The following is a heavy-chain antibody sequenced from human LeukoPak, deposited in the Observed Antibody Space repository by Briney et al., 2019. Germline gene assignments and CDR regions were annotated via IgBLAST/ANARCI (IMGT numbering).Heavy chain of an antibody. V-gene: IGHV1-46*01. D-gene: IGHD6-13*01. CDR3: ARDQQEFRQTLDAFDI. CDR2: INPSGGST. Sequence: ASVKVSCKASGYTFTSYYMHWVRQAPGQGLEWMGIINPSGGSTSYAQKFQGRVTITADESTSTAYMELSSLRSEDTAVYYCARDQQEFRQTLDAFDIWGQGTMVTVSS. CDR1: GYTFTSYY. J-gene: IGHJ3*02.